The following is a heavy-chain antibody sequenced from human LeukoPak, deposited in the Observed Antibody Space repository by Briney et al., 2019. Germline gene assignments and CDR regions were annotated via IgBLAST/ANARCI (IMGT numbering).Heavy chain of an antibody. D-gene: IGHD4-17*01. J-gene: IGHJ4*02. Sequence: GGPLRLSCAASGFTFSSYGMHWVRQAPGKGPEWVAVISYDGSNKYYADSVKGRFTISRDNSKNTLYLQMNSLRAEDTAVYYCAKDEDPGDPTSPLDYWGQGTLVTVSS. CDR2: ISYDGSNK. CDR3: AKDEDPGDPTSPLDY. V-gene: IGHV3-30*18. CDR1: GFTFSSYG.